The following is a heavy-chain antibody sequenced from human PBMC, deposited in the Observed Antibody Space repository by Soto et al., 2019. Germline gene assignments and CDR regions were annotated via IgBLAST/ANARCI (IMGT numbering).Heavy chain of an antibody. J-gene: IGHJ5*02. CDR3: ARVLLASFDVLTPLDP. D-gene: IGHD3-9*01. Sequence: EVQLVESGGGLVQPGGSLRLSCAASGFTFSSYWMHWVRQAPGKGLVWVSRINRDGSSINYADSVKGRFTISRDNAKNTLYLQMNSLRAEDTAVYYCARVLLASFDVLTPLDPWGQGTLVTVSS. V-gene: IGHV3-74*01. CDR1: GFTFSSYW. CDR2: INRDGSSI.